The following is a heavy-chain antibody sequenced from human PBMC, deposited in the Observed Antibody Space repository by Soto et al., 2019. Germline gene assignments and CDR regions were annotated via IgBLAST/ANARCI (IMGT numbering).Heavy chain of an antibody. CDR2: INHSGST. CDR1: GGSFSGYY. J-gene: IGHJ5*02. D-gene: IGHD3-3*01. V-gene: IGHV4-34*01. CDR3: ARRSRVLRFLEWLPAWFDP. Sequence: GSLRLSCAVYGGSFSGYYWSWIRQPPGKGLEWIGEINHSGSTNYNPSLKSRVTISVDTSKNQFSLKLSSVTAADTAVYYCARRSRVLRFLEWLPAWFDPWGQGTLVTVSS.